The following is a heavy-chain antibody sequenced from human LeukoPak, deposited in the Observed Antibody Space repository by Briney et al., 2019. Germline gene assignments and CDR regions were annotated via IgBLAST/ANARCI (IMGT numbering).Heavy chain of an antibody. V-gene: IGHV3-33*08. Sequence: GGSLKLSCGASGFTFSSYSMNWVRQAPGKGLEWVAVIWYDGSNKYYSDSVRGRFTISRDNSKNTLYLQMNSLRAEDTAVYYCARGYDYGDYGVVEWGQGTLVTVSS. D-gene: IGHD4-17*01. J-gene: IGHJ4*02. CDR1: GFTFSSYS. CDR3: ARGYDYGDYGVVE. CDR2: IWYDGSNK.